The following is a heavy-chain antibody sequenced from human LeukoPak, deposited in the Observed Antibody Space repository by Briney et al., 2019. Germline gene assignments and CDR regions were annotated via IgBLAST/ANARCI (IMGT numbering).Heavy chain of an antibody. CDR3: ARGPIQLWSYYFDY. CDR2: ISSSSSYI. D-gene: IGHD5-18*01. J-gene: IGHJ4*02. CDR1: GFTFSSYS. Sequence: GGSLRLSCAASGFTFSSYSMNWVRQAPGKGLEWVSSISSSSSYIYYADSVKGRFTISRDNAKNSLYLQMNSLRAEDTAVYYCARGPIQLWSYYFDYWGQGTLVTVSS. V-gene: IGHV3-21*01.